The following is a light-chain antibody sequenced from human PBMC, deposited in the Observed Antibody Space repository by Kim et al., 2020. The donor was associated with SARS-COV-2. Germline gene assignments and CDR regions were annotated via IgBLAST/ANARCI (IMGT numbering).Light chain of an antibody. Sequence: SATVGGRVAITCRTSHVISGYFAWHQQRPGEVPKLLIYAASTLHSGVPSRFSGSGSGTEFTLTISSLQPEDFATYYCQQLNSYPPTFGQGTKLEI. CDR1: HVISGY. J-gene: IGKJ2*01. CDR3: QQLNSYPPT. V-gene: IGKV1-9*01. CDR2: AAS.